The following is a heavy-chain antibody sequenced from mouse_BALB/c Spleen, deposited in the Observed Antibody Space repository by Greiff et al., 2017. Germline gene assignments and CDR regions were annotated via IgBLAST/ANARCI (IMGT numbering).Heavy chain of an antibody. CDR3: ARPALAWFAY. CDR2: INPSTGYT. CDR1: GYTFTSYW. V-gene: IGHV1-7*01. Sequence: VQLQQSGAELAKPGASVKMSCKASGYTFTSYWMHWVKQRPGQGLEWIGYINPSTGYTEYNQKFKDKATLTADKSYSTAYMQLSSLTSEDSAVYYCARPALAWFAYWGQGTLVTVSA. J-gene: IGHJ3*01. D-gene: IGHD1-2*01.